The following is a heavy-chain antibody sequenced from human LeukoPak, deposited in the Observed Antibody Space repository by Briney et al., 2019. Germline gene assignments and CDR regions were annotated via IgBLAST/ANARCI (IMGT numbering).Heavy chain of an antibody. V-gene: IGHV1-69*06. J-gene: IGHJ3*02. Sequence: SVKVSCKASGGTFSSYAISWVRQAPGQGLEWMGGIIPIFGTANYAQKFQGRVTITADKSTSTAYMELSSLRSEDTAVYYCARGSYDSSGYYSDDAFDIWGQGTMVTVSS. D-gene: IGHD3-22*01. CDR3: ARGSYDSSGYYSDDAFDI. CDR2: IIPIFGTA. CDR1: GGTFSSYA.